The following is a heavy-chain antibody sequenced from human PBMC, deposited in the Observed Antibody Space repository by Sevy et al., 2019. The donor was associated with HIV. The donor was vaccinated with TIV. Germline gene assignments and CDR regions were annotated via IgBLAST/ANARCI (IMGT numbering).Heavy chain of an antibody. CDR2: LKNKASGGTV. CDR3: TRWKGLQSIFDF. CDR1: GFTFGDYT. Sequence: GGSLRLSCTASGFTFGDYTMNWVRQAPGKGLEWVAFLKNKASGGTVDHAASVKGRFTISRDDSKSIVYLQMDDLKTGDSAVYYCTRWKGLQSIFDFWGQGVLVTVSS. D-gene: IGHD2-21*01. J-gene: IGHJ4*02. V-gene: IGHV3-49*04.